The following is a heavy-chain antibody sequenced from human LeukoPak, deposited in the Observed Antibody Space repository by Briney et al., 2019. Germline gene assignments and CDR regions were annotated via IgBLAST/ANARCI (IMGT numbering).Heavy chain of an antibody. D-gene: IGHD1-26*01. CDR2: INPSGGST. CDR1: GYTFTSYY. V-gene: IGHV1-46*03. CDR3: ARGIVGATPAFDI. J-gene: IGHJ3*02. Sequence: ASVKVSCKASGYTFTSYYMHRVRQAPGQGLEWMGMINPSGGSTSYAQKFQGRVTMTRDTSTSTVYMELSSLRSEDTAVYYCARGIVGATPAFDIWGQGPMVTVSS.